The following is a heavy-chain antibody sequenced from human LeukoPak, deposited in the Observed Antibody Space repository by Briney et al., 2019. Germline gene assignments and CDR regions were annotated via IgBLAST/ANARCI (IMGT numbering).Heavy chain of an antibody. Sequence: SETLSLTCTVSGASISNYYCSWIRQPPGKGLEWIGYIHYTGSTNYNPSLKSRVTISVDTSKNKFSLKLRSVTAADTAVYYCARDWAGYSSGWYGNWFDPWGQGTLVTVSS. V-gene: IGHV4-59*01. D-gene: IGHD6-19*01. CDR2: IHYTGST. CDR3: ARDWAGYSSGWYGNWFDP. J-gene: IGHJ5*02. CDR1: GASISNYY.